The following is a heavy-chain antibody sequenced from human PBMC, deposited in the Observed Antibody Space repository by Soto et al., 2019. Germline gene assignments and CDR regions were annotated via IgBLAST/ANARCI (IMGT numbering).Heavy chain of an antibody. D-gene: IGHD3-16*01. CDR3: ARGSEKGGGP. J-gene: IGHJ5*02. CDR2: ISSTSATI. CDR1: KYTFSGYS. Sequence: EVQLVEPGGGLVQPGGSLRLSCAASKYTFSGYSMNWVRQAPGKGLEWVSYISSTSATIYYADSVKGRFTISRDDAKNSLYLQMNSLRDEDTAVYYCARGSEKGGGPWGQGTLVTVSS. V-gene: IGHV3-48*02.